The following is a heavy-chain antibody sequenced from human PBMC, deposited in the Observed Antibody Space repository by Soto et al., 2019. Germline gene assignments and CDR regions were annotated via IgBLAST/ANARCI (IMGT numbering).Heavy chain of an antibody. V-gene: IGHV3-53*01. CDR3: AKVVTTSFGAFDI. CDR1: GFTVSSNY. J-gene: IGHJ3*02. D-gene: IGHD3-10*01. Sequence: GESLKISCAASGFTVSSNYMSWVRQAPGKGLEWVSVIYSGGSTYYADSVKGRFTISRDNSKNTLYLQMNSLRAEDTAVYYCAKVVTTSFGAFDIWGQGTMVTVSS. CDR2: IYSGGST.